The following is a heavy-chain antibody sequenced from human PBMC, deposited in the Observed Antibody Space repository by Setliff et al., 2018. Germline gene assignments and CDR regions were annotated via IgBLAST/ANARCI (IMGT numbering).Heavy chain of an antibody. CDR1: GFTFSSYW. V-gene: IGHV3-7*01. Sequence: GGSLRLSCAASGFTFSSYWMSWVRQAPGKGLEWVANIKQDGSEKYYVDSVKGRLTISRDNAKNSLYLQMNSLRAEDTAVYYCAREGSMIVEYYYYYGMDVWGQGTTVTVSS. J-gene: IGHJ6*02. CDR2: IKQDGSEK. D-gene: IGHD3-22*01. CDR3: AREGSMIVEYYYYYGMDV.